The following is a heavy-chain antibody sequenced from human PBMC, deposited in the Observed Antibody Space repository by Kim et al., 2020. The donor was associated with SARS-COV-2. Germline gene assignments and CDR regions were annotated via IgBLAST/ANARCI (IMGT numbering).Heavy chain of an antibody. D-gene: IGHD3-10*01. CDR1: GFTFSSIA. V-gene: IGHV3-23*01. J-gene: IGHJ4*02. CDR2: ISGSGANT. Sequence: GGSLRLSCAATGFTFSSIAMTWVRQAPGKGLEWVSAISGSGANTFYAGSVKGRFTISRDNSKNTLFLQMNGLRTEDTAVYYCAIGRGSWGQGTLVNVSS. CDR3: AIGRGS.